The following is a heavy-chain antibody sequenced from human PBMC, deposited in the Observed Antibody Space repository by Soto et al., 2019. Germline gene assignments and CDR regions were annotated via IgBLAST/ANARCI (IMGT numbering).Heavy chain of an antibody. J-gene: IGHJ3*02. CDR1: GFTFSNYA. V-gene: IGHV3-13*01. CDR3: VKDDPRAIPDAFDI. D-gene: IGHD2-21*01. Sequence: HPGGSLRLSCAASGFTFSNYAMHWVRQPTGKGLEWVSGIGAAGDTYYPDSVKGRFTISRDNSKNSLYLQMNSLKAGDTAVYYCVKDDPRAIPDAFDIWGKGTMVTVSS. CDR2: IGAAGDT.